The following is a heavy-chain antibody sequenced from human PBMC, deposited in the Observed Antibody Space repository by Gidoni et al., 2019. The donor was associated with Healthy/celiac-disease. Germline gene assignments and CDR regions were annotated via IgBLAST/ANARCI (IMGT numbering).Heavy chain of an antibody. Sequence: EVQLLESGGGLVQPGGSLRLSWSASGFTFSSYAMSWVRQAPGTGLEWVSAISGSGGSTYYAYSVKGRFTISRDNSKNTLYLQMNSLRAEDTAVYYCAKDQTTVTTGSDFDYWGQGTLVTVSP. D-gene: IGHD4-4*01. CDR3: AKDQTTVTTGSDFDY. V-gene: IGHV3-23*01. J-gene: IGHJ4*02. CDR2: ISGSGGST. CDR1: GFTFSSYA.